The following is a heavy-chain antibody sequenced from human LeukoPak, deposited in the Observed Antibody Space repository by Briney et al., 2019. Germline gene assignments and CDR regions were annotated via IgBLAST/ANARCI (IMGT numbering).Heavy chain of an antibody. J-gene: IGHJ3*02. CDR1: GYSISSGYY. CDR2: IYHSGST. Sequence: SETLSLTCAVSGYSISSGYYWGWIRQPPGKGLGWIGSIYHSGSTYYNPSLKSRVTISVDTSKNQFSLKLSSVTAADTAVYYCAVLFPIFGVVSSDAFDIWGQGTMVTVSS. D-gene: IGHD3-3*01. V-gene: IGHV4-38-2*01. CDR3: AVLFPIFGVVSSDAFDI.